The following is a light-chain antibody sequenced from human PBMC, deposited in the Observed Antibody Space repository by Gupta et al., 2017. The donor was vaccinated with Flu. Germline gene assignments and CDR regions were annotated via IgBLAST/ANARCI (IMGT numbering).Light chain of an antibody. V-gene: IGLV3-10*01. CDR1: ALPKKY. CDR2: EDR. CDR3: YSTDTSGNHRV. Sequence: SYELTQPPSVSVSPGQTARITRSGDALPKKYAYWYQQKSGQAPVLIIYEDRKRPSGIPERFSGSSSGTMATLTISGAQVEDEADYYCYSTDTSGNHRVFGGGTNLTVL. J-gene: IGLJ3*02.